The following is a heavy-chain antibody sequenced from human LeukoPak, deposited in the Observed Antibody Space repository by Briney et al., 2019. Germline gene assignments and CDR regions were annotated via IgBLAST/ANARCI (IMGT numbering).Heavy chain of an antibody. V-gene: IGHV7-4-1*02. CDR1: GYTFTSYA. J-gene: IGHJ4*02. CDR3: ARDYYGSGSYLPFDY. D-gene: IGHD3-10*01. Sequence: GASVKVSCKASGYTFTSYAMNCVRQAPRQRLEWMGWINTNTGNPTYAQGFTGRFVFSLDTSVSTAYLQISSLKAEDTAVYYCARDYYGSGSYLPFDYWGQGTLVTVSS. CDR2: INTNTGNP.